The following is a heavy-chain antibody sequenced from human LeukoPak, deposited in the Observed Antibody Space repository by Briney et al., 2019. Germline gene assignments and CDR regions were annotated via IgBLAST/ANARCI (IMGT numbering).Heavy chain of an antibody. D-gene: IGHD2-21*01. Sequence: PSETLSLTCTVSGGSISSNSNYWAWIRLPPGRGLEWIGSISYGGSTYYSPSLESRVTISVDTSKNQFSLRLSSMTAADTAVYYCARQALWFFDHWGQGTLVTVSS. J-gene: IGHJ4*02. CDR1: GGSISSNSNY. CDR3: ARQALWFFDH. CDR2: ISYGGST. V-gene: IGHV4-39*01.